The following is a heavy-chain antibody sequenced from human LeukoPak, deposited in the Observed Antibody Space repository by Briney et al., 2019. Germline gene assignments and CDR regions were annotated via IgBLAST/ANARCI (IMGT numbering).Heavy chain of an antibody. CDR3: ARPGWFDP. CDR2: IYYSGST. CDR1: GGSISSSSYY. V-gene: IGHV4-39*01. D-gene: IGHD3-10*01. Sequence: PSETLSLTCTVSGGSISSSSYYWGWIRQPPGKGLEWIGSIYYSGSTYYNPSLKSRVTISVDTSKNQFSLKLSSVTAADTAVYYCARPGWFDPWGQGTLVTVSS. J-gene: IGHJ5*02.